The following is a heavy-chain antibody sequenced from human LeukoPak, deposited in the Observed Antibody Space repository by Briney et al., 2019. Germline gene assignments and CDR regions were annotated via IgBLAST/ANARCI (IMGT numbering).Heavy chain of an antibody. J-gene: IGHJ4*02. CDR1: GFIVSDYG. Sequence: PGGSLRLSCAASGFIVSDYGVHWVRQAPGKELEWVAVISHDGIYKYYADSVKGRFTISRDNSKNTLYLQINSLRVDDTALYYCARALGNCDSGTCYSKWRTVDYWGQGILVTVSS. D-gene: IGHD2-15*01. V-gene: IGHV3-30-3*01. CDR3: ARALGNCDSGTCYSKWRTVDY. CDR2: ISHDGIYK.